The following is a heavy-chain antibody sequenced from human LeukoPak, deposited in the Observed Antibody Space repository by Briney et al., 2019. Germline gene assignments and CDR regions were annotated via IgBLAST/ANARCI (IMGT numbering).Heavy chain of an antibody. CDR1: GGSFSGYY. D-gene: IGHD3-10*01. CDR2: INHNGST. V-gene: IGHV4-34*01. CDR3: ARLLSGVRHAAWNYYMDV. Sequence: SETLSLTCAVYGGSFSGYYWSWIRQPPGKGLEWIGEINHNGSTNYNPSLKSRVTISVDTSKNQFSLKLSSVTAADTAVYYCARLLSGVRHAAWNYYMDVWGKGTTVTVSS. J-gene: IGHJ6*03.